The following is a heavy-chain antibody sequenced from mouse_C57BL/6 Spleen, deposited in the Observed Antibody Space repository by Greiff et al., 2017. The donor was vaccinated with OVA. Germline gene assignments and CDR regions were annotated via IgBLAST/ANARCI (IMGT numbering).Heavy chain of an antibody. CDR1: GYSFTDYN. J-gene: IGHJ4*01. Sequence: VQLQQSGPELVKPGASVKISCKASGYSFTDYNMNWVKQSNGKRLEWMGVINPNYSTTSYHQTFKGKVTLTVDQSSSTAYMQLNSLTSEDSAVYDCAKRDDDPYYSAMDYWGQGTTVTVSS. CDR3: AKRDDDPYYSAMDY. V-gene: IGHV1-39*01. D-gene: IGHD2-3*01. CDR2: INPNYSTT.